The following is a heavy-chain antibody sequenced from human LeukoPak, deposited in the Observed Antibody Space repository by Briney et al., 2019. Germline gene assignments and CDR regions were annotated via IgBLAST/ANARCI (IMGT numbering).Heavy chain of an antibody. J-gene: IGHJ4*02. CDR2: INTDGSTT. CDR3: ASVRAHCGGDCHPDY. V-gene: IGHV3-74*01. Sequence: GGSLRLSCAASGFTFSNYWMHWVRQAPGKGLVWVSRINTDGSTTDYADSVKGRFTISRDNAKNTLYLQMNSLRVEDTAVYYCASVRAHCGGDCHPDYWGQGTLVTVSS. CDR1: GFTFSNYW. D-gene: IGHD2-21*02.